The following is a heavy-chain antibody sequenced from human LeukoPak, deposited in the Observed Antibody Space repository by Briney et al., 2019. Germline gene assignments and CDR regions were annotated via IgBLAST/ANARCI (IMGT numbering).Heavy chain of an antibody. V-gene: IGHV3-30-3*01. CDR2: ISYDGTSK. J-gene: IGHJ4*02. CDR1: GFTFSSYT. D-gene: IGHD3-10*01. Sequence: QPGGSLRLSRAASGFTFSSYTMHWVRQAPGKGLEWVAIISYDGTSKYYADSVKGRFTISRDNAKTTLYLQMNSLRPEDTAVYSCARDSAMEAYGSGSYLDHWGQGTLVTVSS. CDR3: ARDSAMEAYGSGSYLDH.